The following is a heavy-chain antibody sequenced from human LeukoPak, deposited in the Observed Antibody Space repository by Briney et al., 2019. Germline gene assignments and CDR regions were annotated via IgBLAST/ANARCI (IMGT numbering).Heavy chain of an antibody. D-gene: IGHD6-13*01. CDR2: ISYDGSNQ. J-gene: IGHJ4*02. CDR1: GFTCTNYG. CDR3: ATMYYSSTWFDY. Sequence: GGSLRLSCATSGFTCTNYGMHWLRPAPGKGLEWVTVISYDGSNQYYAESVKGRFTISRDNSKNTLYLQMNSLRGEDTAVYYCATMYYSSTWFDYWGQGTLVTVSS. V-gene: IGHV3-30*03.